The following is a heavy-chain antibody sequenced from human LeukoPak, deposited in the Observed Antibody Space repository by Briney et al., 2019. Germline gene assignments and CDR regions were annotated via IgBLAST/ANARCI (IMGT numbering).Heavy chain of an antibody. Sequence: GGPLRLSCAASGFTVSSNYMSWVRQAPGKGLEWVSVIYSGGSTYYADSVKGRFTISRDNSKNTLYLQMNSLRAEDTAVYYCARGIAVAGGGDAFDIWGQGTMVTVSS. J-gene: IGHJ3*02. D-gene: IGHD6-19*01. CDR2: IYSGGST. V-gene: IGHV3-53*01. CDR3: ARGIAVAGGGDAFDI. CDR1: GFTVSSNY.